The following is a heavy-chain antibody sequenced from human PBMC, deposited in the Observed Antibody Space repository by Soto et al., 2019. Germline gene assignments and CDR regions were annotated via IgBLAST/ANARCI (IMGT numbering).Heavy chain of an antibody. V-gene: IGHV4-59*12. CDR2: VFYTGRA. CDR3: ASPRRIAARPYYYYGMDV. CDR1: GVCLVVYY. J-gene: IGHJ6*02. D-gene: IGHD6-6*01. Sequence: SETLCLTCTVSGVCLVVYYCLWSGQPPGPGLEWIGYVFYTGRANYNASLKSRVSISLETSNYQFSLKLSSVTAADTAVYYCASPRRIAARPYYYYGMDVWGQGTTVTVSS.